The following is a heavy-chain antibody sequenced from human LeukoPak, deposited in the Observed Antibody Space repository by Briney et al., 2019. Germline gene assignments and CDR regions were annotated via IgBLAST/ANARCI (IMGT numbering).Heavy chain of an antibody. CDR3: ARGDSGYDGLNWFDP. CDR1: RFTFSSYS. J-gene: IGHJ5*02. V-gene: IGHV3-48*04. Sequence: GGSLRLSCAASRFTFSSYSMNWVRQAPGKGLEWVSYISSSSTIYYADSVKGRFTISRDNAKNSLYLQMNSLRAEDTAVYHCARGDSGYDGLNWFDPWGQGTLVTVSS. D-gene: IGHD5-12*01. CDR2: ISSSSTI.